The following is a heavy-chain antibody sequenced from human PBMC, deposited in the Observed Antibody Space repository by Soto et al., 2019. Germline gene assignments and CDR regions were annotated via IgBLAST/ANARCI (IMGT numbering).Heavy chain of an antibody. Sequence: GGSLRLSCAASGFSFSNFAMTWVRQAPGKGLEWVSAINSDGGGTNNADSVKGRFTISRDNSKNTLYLQMNSLTAEDTAVYYCAKDRSASYYAPSDFDSWGQGTLVTVSS. CDR1: GFSFSNFA. J-gene: IGHJ4*02. CDR2: INSDGGGT. V-gene: IGHV3-23*01. D-gene: IGHD2-2*01. CDR3: AKDRSASYYAPSDFDS.